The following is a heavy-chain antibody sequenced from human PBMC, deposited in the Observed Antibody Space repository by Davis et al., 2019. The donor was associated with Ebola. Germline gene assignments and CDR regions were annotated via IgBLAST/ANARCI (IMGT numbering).Heavy chain of an antibody. CDR2: IYYSGRT. Sequence: MPSETLSLTCTVSGGSISSYYWSWIRQPPGKGLEWIGYIYYSGRTNYNPSLKSRVTISVDTSKNQFSLKLSSVTAADTAMYYCARGLKDSSGYYGWFDPWGQGTLVTVSS. D-gene: IGHD3-22*01. CDR3: ARGLKDSSGYYGWFDP. J-gene: IGHJ5*02. V-gene: IGHV4-59*01. CDR1: GGSISSYY.